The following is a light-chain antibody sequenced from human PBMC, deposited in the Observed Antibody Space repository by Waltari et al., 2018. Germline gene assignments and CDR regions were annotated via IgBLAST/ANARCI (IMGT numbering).Light chain of an antibody. J-gene: IGLJ2*01. CDR1: SSDLGGYNF. V-gene: IGLV2-23*01. CDR3: CSYAGRITFVV. CDR2: EGT. Sequence: QSALTQPASVSGSPGQSIPISCTGTSSDLGGYNFFSWYQQHPGKAPKVLIYEGTKRPSGISNRFSGSKSGNTASLTISGLQAEDEADYYCCSYAGRITFVVFGGGTKLTVL.